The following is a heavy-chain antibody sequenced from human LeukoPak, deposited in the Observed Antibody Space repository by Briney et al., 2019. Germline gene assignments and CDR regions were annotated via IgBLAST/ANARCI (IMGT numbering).Heavy chain of an antibody. CDR2: IKQDGSEK. J-gene: IGHJ6*02. Sequence: PGGSLRLSCAASGFTFSSYWMSWVRQAPGRGLEWVANIKQDGSEKYYVDSVKGRFTISRDNAKNSLYLQMNSLRAEDTAVYYCARAQGSIAVAGTSPYYYYYGMDVWGQGTTVTVSS. CDR1: GFTFSSYW. D-gene: IGHD6-19*01. CDR3: ARAQGSIAVAGTSPYYYYYGMDV. V-gene: IGHV3-7*01.